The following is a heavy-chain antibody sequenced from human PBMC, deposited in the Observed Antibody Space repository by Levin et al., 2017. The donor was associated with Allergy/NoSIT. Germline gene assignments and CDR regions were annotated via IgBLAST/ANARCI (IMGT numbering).Heavy chain of an antibody. V-gene: IGHV4-61*01. D-gene: IGHD1-1*01. CDR2: VYYTGTT. Sequence: SETLSLTCIVSGDSLTSGNYYWSWIRQTPGKGLEWIGYVYYTGTTYYHPSLKSRVTMSLDTSKNQFSLNLPSVPAADTAVYYCARDTGTYGATDAWGPGTLVTVSS. CDR3: ARDTGTYGATDA. CDR1: GDSLTSGNYY. J-gene: IGHJ4*02.